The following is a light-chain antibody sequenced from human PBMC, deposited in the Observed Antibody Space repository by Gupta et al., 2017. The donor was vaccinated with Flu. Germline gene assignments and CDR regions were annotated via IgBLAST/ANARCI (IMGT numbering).Light chain of an antibody. CDR1: QSVDSY. CDR2: AAS. J-gene: IGKJ5*01. V-gene: IGKV3-11*01. Sequence: EVVLTQSPATLSLSPGERATLSCRASQSVDSYLAWYQQKPGQAPRLLIYAASNRATGIPARFSGSGFGTDXTLTINXLEPEDFAVYYCQQRSNWPPVTFGXGTRLEIK. CDR3: QQRSNWPPVT.